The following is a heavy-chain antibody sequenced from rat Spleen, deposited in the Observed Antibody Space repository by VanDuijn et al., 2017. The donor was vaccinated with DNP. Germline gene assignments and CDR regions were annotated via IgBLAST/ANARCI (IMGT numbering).Heavy chain of an antibody. Sequence: EVQFQESGPGLVKSSQSLSLTCSVTGYSITSNYWAWIRKFPGNKMEWMGFISYSGTTSYHPSLKSRISITRDTSKNQFFLQLNSVTTEDTATYYCARGLNYGGYKYYYWYFDFWGPGTMVTVSS. D-gene: IGHD1-11*01. CDR3: ARGLNYGGYKYYYWYFDF. CDR2: ISYSGTT. V-gene: IGHV3-1*01. CDR1: GYSITSNY. J-gene: IGHJ1*01.